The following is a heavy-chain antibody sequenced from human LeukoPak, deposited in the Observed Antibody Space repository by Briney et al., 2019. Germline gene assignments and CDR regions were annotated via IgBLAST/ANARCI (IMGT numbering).Heavy chain of an antibody. CDR2: ISSNGGST. V-gene: IGHV3-64*01. D-gene: IGHD3-22*01. CDR3: ARVLVDSSGYHFDY. Sequence: GGSLRLSCAASGFTFSSYAMPWVRQAPGKGLEYVSAISSNGGSTYYANSVKGRFTISRDNSKNTLYLQMGSLRAEDMAVYYCARVLVDSSGYHFDYWGLGPRSPSPQ. CDR1: GFTFSSYA. J-gene: IGHJ4*02.